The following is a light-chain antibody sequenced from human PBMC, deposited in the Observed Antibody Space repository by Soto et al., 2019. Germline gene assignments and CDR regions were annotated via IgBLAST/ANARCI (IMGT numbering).Light chain of an antibody. CDR1: QDISTY. Sequence: RLTQSPSSLSASVGDTVTISCRASQDISTYLAWYQQKPGKAPTLLIFGASSLHNGVPPRFAGSGSVSEFTLTINRLQPYDFATYCCQHYTLYSAPFGQGTRV. J-gene: IGKJ3*01. V-gene: IGKV1-5*01. CDR2: GAS. CDR3: QHYTLYSAP.